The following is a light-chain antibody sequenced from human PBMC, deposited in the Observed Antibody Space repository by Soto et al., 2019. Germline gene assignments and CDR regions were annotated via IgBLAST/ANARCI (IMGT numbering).Light chain of an antibody. V-gene: IGKV3-15*01. CDR1: QSVSSN. CDR3: EQYNNWPWT. J-gene: IGKJ1*01. CDR2: GSS. Sequence: EIVMTQSPATLSVSPGERGTLSCRGSQSVSSNLAWYQQKPGQASRLLIYGSSTRATGIPARFSGSGSGTEFTLTIRSLQSEDFAVYYCEQYNNWPWTFGKGNKGDIK.